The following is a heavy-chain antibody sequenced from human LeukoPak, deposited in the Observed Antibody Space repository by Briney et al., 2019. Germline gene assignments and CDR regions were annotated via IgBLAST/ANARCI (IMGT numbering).Heavy chain of an antibody. D-gene: IGHD2-2*02. J-gene: IGHJ4*02. V-gene: IGHV4-30-2*01. CDR2: IYHSGST. CDR1: GGSISSGGYY. CDR3: ARDDCSSTSCYTEAPSLDY. Sequence: IPSETLSLTCTVSGGSISSGGYYWSWIRQPPGKGLEWIGYIYHSGSTYYNPSLKSRVTISVDRSKNQFSLKLSSVTAADTAVYYCARDDCSSTSCYTEAPSLDYWGQGTLVTVSS.